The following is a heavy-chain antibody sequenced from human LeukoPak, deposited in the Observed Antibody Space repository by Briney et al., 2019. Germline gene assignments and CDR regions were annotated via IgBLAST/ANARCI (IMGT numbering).Heavy chain of an antibody. CDR2: IRYDGSNK. Sequence: GGPLRLSCAASGFTFSSYGMHWVRQAPGKGLEWVAFIRYDGSNKYYADSVKGRFTISRDNSKNTLYLQMNSLRAEDTAVYYCAKVNIVVVPAAMHGFDYWGQGTLVTVSS. J-gene: IGHJ4*02. CDR3: AKVNIVVVPAAMHGFDY. CDR1: GFTFSSYG. V-gene: IGHV3-30*02. D-gene: IGHD2-2*01.